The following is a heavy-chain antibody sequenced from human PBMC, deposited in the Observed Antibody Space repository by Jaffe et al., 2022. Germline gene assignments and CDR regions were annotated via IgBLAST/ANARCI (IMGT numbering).Heavy chain of an antibody. V-gene: IGHV3-30*02. Sequence: QVQLVESGGGVVQPGGSLRLSCAASGFTFSSYGMHWVRQAPGKGLEWVAFIRYDGSNKYYADSVKGRFTISRDNSKNTLYLQMNSLRAEDTAVYYCAKDGTSTYYDFWSGYKPYYMDVWGKGTTVTVSS. CDR2: IRYDGSNK. J-gene: IGHJ6*03. D-gene: IGHD3-3*01. CDR1: GFTFSSYG. CDR3: AKDGTSTYYDFWSGYKPYYMDV.